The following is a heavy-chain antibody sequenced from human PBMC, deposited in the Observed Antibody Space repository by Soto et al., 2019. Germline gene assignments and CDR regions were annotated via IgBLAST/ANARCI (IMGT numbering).Heavy chain of an antibody. CDR3: ARGYTSMLRGVMFQSLDI. CDR2: INPSGGST. J-gene: IGHJ3*02. CDR1: GYTIAGSY. Sequence: GAAVMLSSKESGYTIAGSYMHWVRQAPGQGLEWMGIINPSGGSTSYAQKFQGRVTMTRDTSTSTVYMELSSLRSEDTAVYYCARGYTSMLRGVMFQSLDIWG. V-gene: IGHV1-46*01. D-gene: IGHD3-10*01.